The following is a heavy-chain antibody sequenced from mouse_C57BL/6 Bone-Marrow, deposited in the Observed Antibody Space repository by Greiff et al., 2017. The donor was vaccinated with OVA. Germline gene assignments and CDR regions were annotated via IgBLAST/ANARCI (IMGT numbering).Heavy chain of an antibody. J-gene: IGHJ3*01. CDR1: GYTFTSYW. D-gene: IGHD1-1*02. Sequence: QVQLKQPGAELVMPGASVKLSCKASGYTFTSYWMHWVKQRPGQGLEWIGEIDPSDSYTNYNQKFKGKSTLTVDKSSSTAYMQLSSLTSEDSAVYYCARRDPGGFAYWGQGTLVTVSA. CDR3: ARRDPGGFAY. V-gene: IGHV1-69*01. CDR2: IDPSDSYT.